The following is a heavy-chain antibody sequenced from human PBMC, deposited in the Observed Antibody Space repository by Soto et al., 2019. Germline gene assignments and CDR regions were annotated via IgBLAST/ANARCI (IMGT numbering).Heavy chain of an antibody. CDR2: INHSGST. CDR1: GGSCSGYY. V-gene: IGHV4-34*01. D-gene: IGHD3-10*01. Sequence: PSETLSLTCAVYGGSCSGYYWSWIRQPPGKGLEWIGEINHSGSTNYNPSLKSRVTISVDTSKNQFSLKLSSVTAADTAVYYCATDMVRGLPFDYWGQGTLVTVSS. CDR3: ATDMVRGLPFDY. J-gene: IGHJ4*02.